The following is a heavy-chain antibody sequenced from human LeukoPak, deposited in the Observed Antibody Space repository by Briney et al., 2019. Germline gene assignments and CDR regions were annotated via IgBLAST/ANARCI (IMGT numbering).Heavy chain of an antibody. V-gene: IGHV4-4*07. J-gene: IGHJ4*02. CDR3: ARDPIYCSSTSCPSSD. D-gene: IGHD2-2*01. CDR1: GGSISSYY. CDR2: IYTSGST. Sequence: SETLSLTCTVSGGSISSYYWSWIRQPAGKGLEWIGRIYTSGSTNYNPSLKSRVTMSVDTSKNQFSLKLSSVTAAVTAVYYCARDPIYCSSTSCPSSDWGQGTLVTVSS.